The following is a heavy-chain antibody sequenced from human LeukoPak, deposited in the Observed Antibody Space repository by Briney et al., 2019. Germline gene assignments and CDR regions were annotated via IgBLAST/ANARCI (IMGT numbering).Heavy chain of an antibody. D-gene: IGHD3-22*01. J-gene: IGHJ4*02. Sequence: ASVKVSCKASGYTFSSYYIQWVRQAPGQGLEWVGIINPRGGSTTYAQKLQGRVTMTTDTSTSTAYMELRSLRSDDTAVYYCARVGSGYPYYFDYWGQGTLITVSS. CDR2: INPRGGST. CDR3: ARVGSGYPYYFDY. V-gene: IGHV1-46*01. CDR1: GYTFSSYY.